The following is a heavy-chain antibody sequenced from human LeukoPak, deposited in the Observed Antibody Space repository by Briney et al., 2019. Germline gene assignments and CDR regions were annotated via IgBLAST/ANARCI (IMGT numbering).Heavy chain of an antibody. CDR2: FYSGGNT. V-gene: IGHV3-53*01. J-gene: IGHJ4*02. D-gene: IGHD6-19*01. Sequence: GGSLRLSCVVSGFTVSNNYMSWVRQAPGKGPEWVSAFYSGGNTYYAGSVKGRFIISRDSSKNTLYLQMNNLRPEDTAMYYCAKLPSSGWLDYWGQGTLVTVSS. CDR1: GFTVSNNY. CDR3: AKLPSSGWLDY.